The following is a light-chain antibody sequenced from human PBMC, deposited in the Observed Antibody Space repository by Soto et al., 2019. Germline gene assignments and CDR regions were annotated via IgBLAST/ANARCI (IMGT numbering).Light chain of an antibody. Sequence: DIQMTQSPSSLSASVGDRVTITCRASQSISNYLNWYQQKPGKAPKLLIYAASSLQSGVPSRFSGSGSGTDFTLTSSSLQPEDFATYSCQQSYTTLFTFGPGTNVDIK. J-gene: IGKJ3*01. CDR1: QSISNY. V-gene: IGKV1-39*01. CDR3: QQSYTTLFT. CDR2: AAS.